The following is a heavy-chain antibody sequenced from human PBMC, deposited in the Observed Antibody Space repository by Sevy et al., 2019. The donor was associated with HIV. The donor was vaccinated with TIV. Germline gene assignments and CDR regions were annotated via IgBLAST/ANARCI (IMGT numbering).Heavy chain of an antibody. CDR3: ASASGSYPIDY. D-gene: IGHD1-26*01. Sequence: GGSLRLSCAASGFTFSSYAMHWVRQAPGKGLELVAVISYDGSNKYYADSVKGRFTISRDNSKNTLYLQMNSLRAEDTAVYYCASASGSYPIDYWGQGTLVTVSS. V-gene: IGHV3-30-3*01. CDR2: ISYDGSNK. CDR1: GFTFSSYA. J-gene: IGHJ4*02.